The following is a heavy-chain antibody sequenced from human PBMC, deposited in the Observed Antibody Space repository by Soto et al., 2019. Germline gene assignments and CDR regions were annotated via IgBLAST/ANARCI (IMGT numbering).Heavy chain of an antibody. Sequence: QVQLQESGPGLVKPSGTLSLSCTVSGVSISSSKWWTWVRQPPGKGLEWIGEIYHSGGTNYNPSRKSRVTISVDKSKNQFSLNLTSVTAADTAVYYCAREPFPYYGEPLDCWGQGTLVTVSS. V-gene: IGHV4-4*02. CDR2: IYHSGGT. D-gene: IGHD4-17*01. CDR1: GVSISSSKW. CDR3: AREPFPYYGEPLDC. J-gene: IGHJ4*02.